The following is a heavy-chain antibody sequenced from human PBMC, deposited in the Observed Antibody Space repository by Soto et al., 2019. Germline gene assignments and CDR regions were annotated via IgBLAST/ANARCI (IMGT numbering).Heavy chain of an antibody. CDR1: GGSFSGYY. D-gene: IGHD3-3*01. V-gene: IGHV4-34*01. CDR3: ASMTIFGVVRF. J-gene: IGHJ4*02. Sequence: ETLTLSCAVYGGSFSGYYWSWIRQPPGKGLEWIGEINHSGSTNYNPSLKSRVTISVDTSKNQFSLKLSSVTAEDTAVYYCASMTIFGVVRFWGQGTLVTVSS. CDR2: INHSGST.